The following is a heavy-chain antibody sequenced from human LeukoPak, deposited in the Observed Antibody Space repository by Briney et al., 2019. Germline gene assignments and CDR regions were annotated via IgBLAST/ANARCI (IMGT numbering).Heavy chain of an antibody. CDR1: GFNFDRYT. D-gene: IGHD3-10*02. CDR2: AGWAGGTT. CDR3: AKELDTMFFDY. Sequence: GGSLRLSCATSGFNFDRYTIHWIRQAPGKGLKWVSLAGWAGGTTFYSDSVRGRFTISRDSGRKSVYLQMNSLTTDDTAFYFCAKELDTMFFDYWGQGALVTASS. J-gene: IGHJ4*02. V-gene: IGHV3-43*01.